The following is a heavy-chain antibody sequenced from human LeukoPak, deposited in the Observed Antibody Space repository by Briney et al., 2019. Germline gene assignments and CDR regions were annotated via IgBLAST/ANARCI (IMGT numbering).Heavy chain of an antibody. CDR2: IYSGGST. Sequence: GGSLRPSCAASGFTVGTNYMSWVRQAPGQGLEWVSVIYSGGSTYYADSVKGRFTISRDNSKNTLYLQMNSLRAEDTAVYYCARYGDYVYWGQGTLVTVSS. D-gene: IGHD4-17*01. CDR3: ARYGDYVY. J-gene: IGHJ4*02. CDR1: GFTVGTNY. V-gene: IGHV3-53*01.